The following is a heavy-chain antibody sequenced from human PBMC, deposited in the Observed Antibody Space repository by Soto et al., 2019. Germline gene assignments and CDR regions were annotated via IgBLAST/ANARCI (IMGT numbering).Heavy chain of an antibody. Sequence: GAXVKVSCKASGGTFSSYAISWVRQAPGQGLEWMGGIIPIFGTANYAQKFQGRVTITADESTSTAYMELSSLRSEDTAVYYCARGDYDILTGHCYDYCGQGTLVTXSS. D-gene: IGHD3-9*01. CDR1: GGTFSSYA. CDR3: ARGDYDILTGHCYDY. V-gene: IGHV1-69*13. CDR2: IIPIFGTA. J-gene: IGHJ4*02.